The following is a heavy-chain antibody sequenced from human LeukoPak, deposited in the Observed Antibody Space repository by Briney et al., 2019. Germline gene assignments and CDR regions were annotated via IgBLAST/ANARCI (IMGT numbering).Heavy chain of an antibody. CDR3: ARDLDYSTGFDY. CDR1: GFTFSSSTFGSYT. V-gene: IGHV3-21*01. CDR2: ISSTDTYI. J-gene: IGHJ4*02. Sequence: GGTLRLSCATSGFTFSSSTFGSYTMNWVRRAPGKGREWVSSISSTDTYIYYTDSVKGRFTISRDIANSLLYLQMNSLRADDTAVYYCARDLDYSTGFDYWGQGTLVTVSS. D-gene: IGHD4-11*01.